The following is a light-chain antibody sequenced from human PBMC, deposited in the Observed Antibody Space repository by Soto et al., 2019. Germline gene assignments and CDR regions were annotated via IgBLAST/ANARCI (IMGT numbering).Light chain of an antibody. Sequence: DIQMTQSPSSLSASVGDRVTITCQASKDIKNYLNWYQQKPGKAPKLLIYAASILETGVPSRFSGSGSETYFTFTISSLQPEDIATYYCQHYDDLPWTFGQGTQVAIK. CDR3: QHYDDLPWT. J-gene: IGKJ1*01. CDR2: AAS. CDR1: KDIKNY. V-gene: IGKV1-33*01.